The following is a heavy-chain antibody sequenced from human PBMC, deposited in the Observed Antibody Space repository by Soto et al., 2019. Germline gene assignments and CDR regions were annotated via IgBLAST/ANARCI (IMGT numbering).Heavy chain of an antibody. V-gene: IGHV4-59*08. J-gene: IGHJ4*02. CDR1: GGSISSYY. CDR3: ASSTWYGRIDY. Sequence: QVQLQESGPGMVKPSETLSLTCNVSGGSISSYYWSWIRQPPGKGLEWLAYVYYSGSTNYNPSLKSRVTISLDTSKNQFSLKLSSVTAADTAVYFCASSTWYGRIDYLGQGTLVTVSS. D-gene: IGHD6-13*01. CDR2: VYYSGST.